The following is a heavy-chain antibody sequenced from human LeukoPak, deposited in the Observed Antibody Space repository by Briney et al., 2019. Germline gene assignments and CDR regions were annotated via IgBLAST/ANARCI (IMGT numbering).Heavy chain of an antibody. CDR2: MNPNSGNT. Sequence: ASVKVSCKDSGYTFTSYDINWVRQATGQGLEWMGWMNPNSGNTGYAQKFQGRVTMTRSTSISTAYMELSSLRSKDTAVYYCATAYIAAAGTGGSYWFDLWGQGTLVTVSS. J-gene: IGHJ5*02. CDR3: ATAYIAAAGTGGSYWFDL. V-gene: IGHV1-8*01. CDR1: GYTFTSYD. D-gene: IGHD6-13*01.